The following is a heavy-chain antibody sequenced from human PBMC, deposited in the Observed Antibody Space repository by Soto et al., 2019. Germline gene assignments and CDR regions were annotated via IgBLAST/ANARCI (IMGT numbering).Heavy chain of an antibody. V-gene: IGHV1-69*13. Sequence: SLKVSCNASGGSFTYTLSWVRQAPGQGLEWMVGIIPIFGTANYAQNFQGRVTITADESTKTAYMELRTLRSEDTAVYYCARLHSHATYGMHXWGQGTTVTVS. D-gene: IGHD5-18*01. CDR2: IIPIFGTA. CDR3: ARLHSHATYGMHX. CDR1: GGSFTYT. J-gene: IGHJ6*02.